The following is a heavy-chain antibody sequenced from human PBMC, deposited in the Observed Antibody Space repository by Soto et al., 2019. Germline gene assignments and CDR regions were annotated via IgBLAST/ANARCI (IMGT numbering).Heavy chain of an antibody. CDR1: GYTFINYA. CDR2: INAGNGNT. V-gene: IGHV1-3*01. J-gene: IGHJ4*02. CDR3: AASSITMIVVVIDY. D-gene: IGHD3-22*01. Sequence: ASVKLYCKASGYTFINYAINWVRQAPGQGLEWMGWINAGNGNTKYSQKFQGRVTITRDTSASTAYMELSSLRSEDTAVYYCAASSITMIVVVIDYWGQGTLVTVSS.